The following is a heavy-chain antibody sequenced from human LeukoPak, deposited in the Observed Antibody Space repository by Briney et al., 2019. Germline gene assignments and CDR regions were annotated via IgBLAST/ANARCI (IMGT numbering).Heavy chain of an antibody. J-gene: IGHJ6*03. CDR1: GITFSNYS. Sequence: GESLRLSCAPSGITFSNYSMNWVRQAPGRGLEWVSYISSSGRTIYYADSVKGRFTISRDNAKNSLYLQMNSLRAEDTAVYYCTRGSGYSYGYRPPFYYYMDVWGKGTTVTVSS. D-gene: IGHD5-18*01. CDR2: ISSSGRTI. CDR3: TRGSGYSYGYRPPFYYYMDV. V-gene: IGHV3-48*01.